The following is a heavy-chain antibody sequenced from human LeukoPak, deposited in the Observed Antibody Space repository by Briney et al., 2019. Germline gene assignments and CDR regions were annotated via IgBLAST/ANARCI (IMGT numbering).Heavy chain of an antibody. CDR2: INTGGNRI. CDR3: ARALNDY. Sequence: KPGGSLRLSCAAPGFTFSDYYMNWIRQAPGKGLEWLSYINTGGNRIYYADSVKGRFTISRDDANNLLYLEMNSLRADDTAVYYCARALNDYWGQGTLVTVSS. V-gene: IGHV3-11*01. CDR1: GFTFSDYY. J-gene: IGHJ4*02.